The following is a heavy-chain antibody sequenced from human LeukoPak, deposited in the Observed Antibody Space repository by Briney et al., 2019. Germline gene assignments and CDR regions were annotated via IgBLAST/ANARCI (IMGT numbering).Heavy chain of an antibody. CDR2: IYPGDSDT. J-gene: IGHJ6*03. V-gene: IGHV5-51*01. Sequence: GESLKISCKGSGYSFTSYWIGWVRQMPGKGLEWMGIIYPGDSDTRYSPSFQGQVTISADKSISTAYLQWSSLKASDTAMYYCARSKSRITIFGVAPPYYYYMDVWGKGTTVTVSS. CDR1: GYSFTSYW. D-gene: IGHD3-3*01. CDR3: ARSKSRITIFGVAPPYYYYMDV.